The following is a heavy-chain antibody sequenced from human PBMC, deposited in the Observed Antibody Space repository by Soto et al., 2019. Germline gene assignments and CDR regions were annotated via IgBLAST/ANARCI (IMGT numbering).Heavy chain of an antibody. CDR2: IYHSGST. D-gene: IGHD6-13*01. Sequence: PSETLSLTCAVSGDSISSSKWWSWVRQPPGKGLEWIGEIYHSGSTNYNPSLKSRVIISVDKSKNQFSLKLSSVTDADTAVYYCARGERQQQRDYRGQGTLVTVSS. CDR3: ARGERQQQRDY. V-gene: IGHV4-4*02. CDR1: GDSISSSKW. J-gene: IGHJ4*02.